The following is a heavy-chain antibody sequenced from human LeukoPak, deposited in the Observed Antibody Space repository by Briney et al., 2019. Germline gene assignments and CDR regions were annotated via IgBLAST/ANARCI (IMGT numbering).Heavy chain of an antibody. D-gene: IGHD6-13*01. V-gene: IGHV3-48*02. CDR1: GFTFSSYS. Sequence: QPGGSLRLSCAASGFTFSSYSMNWVRQAPGKGLEWVSNISSSSSTIYYADSVKGRFTISRDNAKNSLYLQMNSLRDEDTAVYYCARGPGIAAAGIYYYYGMDVWGQGTTVTVSS. CDR2: ISSSSSTI. CDR3: ARGPGIAAAGIYYYYGMDV. J-gene: IGHJ6*02.